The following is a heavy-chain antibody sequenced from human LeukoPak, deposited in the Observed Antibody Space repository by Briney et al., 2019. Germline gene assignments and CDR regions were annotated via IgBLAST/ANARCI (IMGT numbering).Heavy chain of an antibody. CDR2: IDPASGIT. CDR3: ARVGAPGGLRPYHYYY. CDR1: GYILSDYW. J-gene: IGHJ4*02. D-gene: IGHD3-16*01. Sequence: GASVKVSCKASGYILSDYWIHWVRQAPGRGLECMGWIDPASGITNQPQKFQGRITVTRDTSASTVYMDLTGLTTDDTAVYYCARVGAPGGLRPYHYYYWGQGTLVTVSS. V-gene: IGHV1-2*02.